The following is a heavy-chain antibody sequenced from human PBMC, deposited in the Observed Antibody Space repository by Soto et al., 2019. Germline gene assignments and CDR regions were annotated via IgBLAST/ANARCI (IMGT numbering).Heavy chain of an antibody. D-gene: IGHD6-19*01. J-gene: IGHJ3*02. V-gene: IGHV4-4*02. CDR1: GGSISSSNW. CDR2: NYHTGST. Sequence: QVQLQESGPGLVKPSGTLSLTCAVSGGSISSSNWWSWVRHPPGKRLEWMGANYHTGSTNYNPSLKSRVTMSVDKSKNQFSVKLSSVTAADTAVYYCAGVLAVDALYAFDIWGQGTMVTVSS. CDR3: AGVLAVDALYAFDI.